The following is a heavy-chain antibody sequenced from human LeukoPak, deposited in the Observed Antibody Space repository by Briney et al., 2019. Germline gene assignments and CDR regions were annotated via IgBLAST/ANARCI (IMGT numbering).Heavy chain of an antibody. CDR1: GYTFTSYG. CDR2: INPNSGGT. V-gene: IGHV1-2*02. Sequence: GASVKVSCKASGYTFTSYGISWVRQAPGQGLEWMGWINPNSGGTNYAQKFQGRVTMTRDTSISTAYMELSRLRSDDTAVYYCARALRYDFWSGYSHRSARAAFDIWGQGTMVTVSS. D-gene: IGHD3-3*01. J-gene: IGHJ3*02. CDR3: ARALRYDFWSGYSHRSARAAFDI.